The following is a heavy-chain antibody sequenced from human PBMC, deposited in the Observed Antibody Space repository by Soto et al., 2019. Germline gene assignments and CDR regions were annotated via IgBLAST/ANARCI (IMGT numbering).Heavy chain of an antibody. J-gene: IGHJ4*02. Sequence: PSETLSLTCTVSGGSISGYYWSWIRQPPGKRLEWIGYIYYSGGTYYNPSLKSQVTISIDTSKNQFSLQLTSVTAADTAVYYCARVPFGYAYGYLDYWGQGILVTVSS. CDR1: GGSISGYY. D-gene: IGHD5-18*01. V-gene: IGHV4-59*08. CDR3: ARVPFGYAYGYLDY. CDR2: IYYSGGT.